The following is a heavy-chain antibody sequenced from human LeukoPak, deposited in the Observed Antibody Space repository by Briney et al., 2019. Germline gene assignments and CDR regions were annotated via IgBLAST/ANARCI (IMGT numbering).Heavy chain of an antibody. Sequence: SSETLSLTCTVSGGSISSGDYYWSWIRQPPGKGLEWIGYIYYSGSTYYNPSLKSRVTISVDTSKNQSSLKLSSVTAADTAVYYCARARSGYTDYWGQGTLVTVSS. CDR1: GGSISSGDYY. CDR2: IYYSGST. V-gene: IGHV4-30-4*08. J-gene: IGHJ4*02. CDR3: ARARSGYTDY. D-gene: IGHD3-22*01.